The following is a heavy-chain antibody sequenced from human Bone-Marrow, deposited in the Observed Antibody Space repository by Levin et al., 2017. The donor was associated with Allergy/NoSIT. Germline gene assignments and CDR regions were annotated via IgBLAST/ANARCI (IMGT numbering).Heavy chain of an antibody. Sequence: GGSLRLSCAASGFSFSRYGFNWVRQTPGKGLEWVALISFDGSIKHYGDSVKGRFSVSRDNSKNMVHLQMNSLRAEDTAVYYCAKESDYADNYYGMDVWGQGTTVAVSS. V-gene: IGHV3-30*02. CDR1: GFSFSRYG. CDR3: AKESDYADNYYGMDV. CDR2: ISFDGSIK. J-gene: IGHJ6*02. D-gene: IGHD4-17*01.